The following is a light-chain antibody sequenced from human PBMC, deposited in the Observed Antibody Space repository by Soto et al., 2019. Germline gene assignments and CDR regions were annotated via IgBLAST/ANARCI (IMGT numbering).Light chain of an antibody. CDR1: QSVSSSY. CDR2: GAS. V-gene: IGKV3-20*01. CDR3: QQYGSSPYT. Sequence: EIVLTQAPGTLSLSPGERATLSCRASQSVSSSYLAWYQQKPGQAPRLLIYGASSRATDIPDRFSGSGSGTDFTLTISRLEPEDFAVYYWQQYGSSPYTFGQGTNLEIK. J-gene: IGKJ2*01.